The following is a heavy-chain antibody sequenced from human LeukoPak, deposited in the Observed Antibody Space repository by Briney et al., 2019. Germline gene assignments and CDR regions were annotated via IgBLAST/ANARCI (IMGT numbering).Heavy chain of an antibody. V-gene: IGHV4-34*01. CDR3: ARGPILWFGKRGNAFDI. D-gene: IGHD3-10*01. J-gene: IGHJ3*02. CDR2: INHSGST. Sequence: SETLSLTCAVYGGSFSGYYWNWVRQPPGKGLEWIGEINHSGSTNYNPSLKSRVTISVDMSKNQFSLKLSSVTAADTAVYYCARGPILWFGKRGNAFDIWGQGTMVTVSS. CDR1: GGSFSGYY.